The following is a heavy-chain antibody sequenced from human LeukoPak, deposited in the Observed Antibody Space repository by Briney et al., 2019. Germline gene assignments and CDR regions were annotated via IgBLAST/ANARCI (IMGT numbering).Heavy chain of an antibody. D-gene: IGHD1-1*01. Sequence: PAETLSLTCTVSGYSISSGYYWGWIRQPPGKGLEWIGSIYHSGSTYYNPSLKSRDTISVDTSKNQFSLKLSSVTAADTAVYYCARDPDWNPLDYWGQGTLVTVSS. J-gene: IGHJ4*02. CDR1: GYSISSGYY. CDR3: ARDPDWNPLDY. CDR2: IYHSGST. V-gene: IGHV4-38-2*02.